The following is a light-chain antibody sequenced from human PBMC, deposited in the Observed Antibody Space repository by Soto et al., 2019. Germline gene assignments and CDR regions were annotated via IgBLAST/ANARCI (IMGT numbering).Light chain of an antibody. CDR2: GAS. Sequence: EIVLTQSPGTLSLSPGERATLSCRASQSVSSSYLAWYQQKPGQAPRLLIYGASSRATGIPDRFSGSGSGTDFTLTISRLEPTVFAVYYCQKYGSSPPSPFGGGTKVELK. CDR3: QKYGSSPPSP. J-gene: IGKJ4*01. V-gene: IGKV3-20*01. CDR1: QSVSSSY.